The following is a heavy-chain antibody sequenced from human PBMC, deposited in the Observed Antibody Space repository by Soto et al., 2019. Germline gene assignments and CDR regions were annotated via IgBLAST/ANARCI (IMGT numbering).Heavy chain of an antibody. D-gene: IGHD6-19*01. J-gene: IGHJ4*02. CDR1: GFTFSSYA. CDR2: ISGSGGST. Sequence: EVQLLESGGGLVQPGGSLRLSCAASGFTFSSYAMSWVRQAPGKGLEWVSAISGSGGSTYYADSVKGRFTISRDNSKNSLNPQMTSLSAEDKAVYYCAKTKAGGYDYWGQGTLVTVSS. V-gene: IGHV3-23*01. CDR3: AKTKAGGYDY.